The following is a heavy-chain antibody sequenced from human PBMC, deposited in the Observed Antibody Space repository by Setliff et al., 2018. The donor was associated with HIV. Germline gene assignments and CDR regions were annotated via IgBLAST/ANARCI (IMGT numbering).Heavy chain of an antibody. V-gene: IGHV3-30*02. J-gene: IGHJ4*02. CDR2: IRFDGGDK. D-gene: IGHD3-22*01. CDR1: GFTFSSYG. CDR3: ARDTTDDNSIFPY. Sequence: PGGSLRLSCAASGFTFSSYGMHWIRQAPDKGLEWVAFIRFDGGDKYYADSVKGRFTISRDNSKNTLYLQMNSLRAEDTAVYYCARDTTDDNSIFPYWGQGTLVTVSS.